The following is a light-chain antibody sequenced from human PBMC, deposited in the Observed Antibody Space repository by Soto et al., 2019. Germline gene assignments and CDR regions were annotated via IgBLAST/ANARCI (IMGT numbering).Light chain of an antibody. J-gene: IGKJ5*01. CDR2: DVS. Sequence: AIQLTQSPSSLSAPVGDRVTITCRASQDIRGALAWYQQKPGKTPKLLIFDVSSLQSGVPSRFSGSGSGTDFTLTISILQPEDFAAYYCQQFDTYPITFGQGTRLEIK. CDR1: QDIRGA. CDR3: QQFDTYPIT. V-gene: IGKV1-13*02.